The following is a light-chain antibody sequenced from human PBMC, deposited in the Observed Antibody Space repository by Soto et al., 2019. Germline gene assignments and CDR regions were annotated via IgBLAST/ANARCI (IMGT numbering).Light chain of an antibody. CDR3: QNYNSAPWT. Sequence: DIQMTQSPSSLSASVGDRVTITCRASRDITDYLAWYQQKPGQVPKLLIYAASTLQSGVPSRFTASGSGTEFTLTITGLQPEDFATYYCQNYNSAPWTFGQGTKVAF. CDR1: RDITDY. J-gene: IGKJ1*01. V-gene: IGKV1-27*01. CDR2: AAS.